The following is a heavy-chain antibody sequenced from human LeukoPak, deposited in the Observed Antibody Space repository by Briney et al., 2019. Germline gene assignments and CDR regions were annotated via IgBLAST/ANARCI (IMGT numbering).Heavy chain of an antibody. D-gene: IGHD2/OR15-2a*01. Sequence: SQTLSLTCTVSGGSISSGGYYWSWICQHPGKGLEWIGYIYYSGSTYYNPSLKSRVTISVDTSKNQFSLKLSSVTAADTAVYYCARAFYQSQFDYWGQGTLVTVSS. CDR1: GGSISSGGYY. CDR3: ARAFYQSQFDY. CDR2: IYYSGST. J-gene: IGHJ4*02. V-gene: IGHV4-31*03.